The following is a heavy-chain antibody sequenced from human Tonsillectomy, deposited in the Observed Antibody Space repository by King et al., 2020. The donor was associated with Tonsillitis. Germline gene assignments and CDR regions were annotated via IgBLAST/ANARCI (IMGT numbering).Heavy chain of an antibody. CDR2: IYPGDSHI. J-gene: IGHJ5*02. Sequence: GQLVQSGAEVKKPGESLKISCKGSGYSFTIYLIGWVRQMPGKGLECMGIIYPGDSHIRYSPSFQGQVTNSADKSISTAYLQWSSLKASDTAVYYCARNPSGSYSWFDPWGQGTLVTVSS. CDR3: ARNPSGSYSWFDP. D-gene: IGHD3-10*01. V-gene: IGHV5-51*01. CDR1: GYSFTIYL.